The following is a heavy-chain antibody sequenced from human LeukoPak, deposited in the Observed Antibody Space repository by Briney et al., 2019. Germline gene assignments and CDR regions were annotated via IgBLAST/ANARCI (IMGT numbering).Heavy chain of an antibody. V-gene: IGHV3-15*01. CDR1: GFTFSNAW. Sequence: GGSLRLSCAASGFTFSNAWMSWVRQAPGKGLEWVGRIKSKTDGGTTDYAAPVKGRFTISRDDSKNTLYLQMNSLRAEDTAVYYCAKDGYFDRDYWGQGTLVTVSS. CDR3: AKDGYFDRDY. D-gene: IGHD3-9*01. CDR2: IKSKTDGGTT. J-gene: IGHJ4*02.